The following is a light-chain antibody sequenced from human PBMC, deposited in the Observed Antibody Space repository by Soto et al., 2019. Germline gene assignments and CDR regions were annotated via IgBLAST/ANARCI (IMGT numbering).Light chain of an antibody. Sequence: QSLLAQPASLSGSPVQSVTISCTVTSSDFGGYNYVSWYQQYPGKAPKLMIYEVSNRPSGVPNRFSGSKSGNTASLTISGLQAEDEADYYCSSYTVTRGVFGTGTKVTVL. CDR1: SSDFGGYNY. J-gene: IGLJ1*01. CDR3: SSYTVTRGV. CDR2: EVS. V-gene: IGLV2-14*03.